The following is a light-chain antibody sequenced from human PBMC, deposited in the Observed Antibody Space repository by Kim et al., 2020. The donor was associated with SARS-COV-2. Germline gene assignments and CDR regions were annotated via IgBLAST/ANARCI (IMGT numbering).Light chain of an antibody. J-gene: IGKJ4*01. CDR2: DAS. CDR1: HDISKF. Sequence: IQMTQSPSSLSASVGDRVTIACQASHDISKFLNRYQQKPGKDPKLLIYDASNLETGIPSRFSGSGSETHFTFTISSLQPEDVATYYCQQYDNIPLTLGGGTRVEI. V-gene: IGKV1-33*01. CDR3: QQYDNIPLT.